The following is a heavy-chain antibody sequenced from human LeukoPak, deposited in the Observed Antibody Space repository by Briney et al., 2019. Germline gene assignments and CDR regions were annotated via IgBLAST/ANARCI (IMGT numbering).Heavy chain of an antibody. J-gene: IGHJ1*01. CDR2: IYYTGKT. V-gene: IGHV4-39*02. CDR3: ARRRYYDSTGYFE. D-gene: IGHD3-22*01. CDR1: GDFISSSRYY. Sequence: PSETLSLTCTVSGDFISSSRYYWGWIRQPPGKGLEWIGDIYYTGKTYYNPSLKSRVFISIDTSKNYFSLNLNFVTAADTAVYYCARRRYYDSTGYFEWGRGSLVTVSS.